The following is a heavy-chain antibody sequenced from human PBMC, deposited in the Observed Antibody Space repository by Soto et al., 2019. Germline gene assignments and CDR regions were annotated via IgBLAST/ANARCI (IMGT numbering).Heavy chain of an antibody. CDR1: GFTFSSYW. D-gene: IGHD5-12*01. V-gene: IGHV3-74*01. Sequence: PVGSLRLSCAASGFTFSSYWMHWVRQAPGKGLVWVSRINSDGSSTSYADSVKGRFTISRDNAKNTLYLQMNSLRAEDTVVYYCARGRGYSGYDWSGGDVDYWGQGTLVTVSS. J-gene: IGHJ4*02. CDR3: ARGRGYSGYDWSGGDVDY. CDR2: INSDGSST.